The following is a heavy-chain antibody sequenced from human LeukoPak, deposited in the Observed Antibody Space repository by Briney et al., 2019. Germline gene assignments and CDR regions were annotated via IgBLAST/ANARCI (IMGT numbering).Heavy chain of an antibody. CDR1: GFTFSSYS. J-gene: IGHJ4*02. CDR2: ISSSSSYI. Sequence: GGSLRLSCAASGFTFSSYSMNWVRQAPGKGLEWVSSISSSSSYIYYADSVKGRFTISRDNAKNSLYLQMNSLRAEDTAVYYCARDQHDHGGNSSIYWGQGTLVTVSS. V-gene: IGHV3-21*01. CDR3: ARDQHDHGGNSSIY. D-gene: IGHD4-23*01.